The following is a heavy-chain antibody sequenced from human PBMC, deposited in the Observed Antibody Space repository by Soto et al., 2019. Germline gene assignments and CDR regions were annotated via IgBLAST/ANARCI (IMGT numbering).Heavy chain of an antibody. CDR3: AREHSSSWRFDY. J-gene: IGHJ4*02. CDR2: MNPNSGNT. V-gene: IGHV1-8*01. Sequence: QVQLVQSGAEVKKPGASVKVSCKASGYTFTSYDINWVRQATGQGLEWMGWMNPNSGNTGYAQKYQGRVTMTRNTSISTAYMGLSSLRSEDTGVYYCAREHSSSWRFDYWGQGTLVTVSS. D-gene: IGHD6-13*01. CDR1: GYTFTSYD.